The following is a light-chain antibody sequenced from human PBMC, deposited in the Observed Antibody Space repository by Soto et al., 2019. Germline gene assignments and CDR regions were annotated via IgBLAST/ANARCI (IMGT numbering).Light chain of an antibody. CDR1: SGHSSYA. CDR2: LNSDGSH. CDR3: QTWGTGIHYV. Sequence: QLVLTQSPSASASLGASVKLTCTLSSGHSSYAIEWHQQQPEKGPRYLMKLNSDGSHSKGDGIPDRFSGSSSGAERYLTISSLQAEDEADYYCQTWGTGIHYVFGTGTKLTVL. V-gene: IGLV4-69*01. J-gene: IGLJ1*01.